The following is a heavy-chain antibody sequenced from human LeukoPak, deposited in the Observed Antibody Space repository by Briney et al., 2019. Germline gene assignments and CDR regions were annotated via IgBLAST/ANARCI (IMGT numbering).Heavy chain of an antibody. J-gene: IGHJ5*02. D-gene: IGHD5-24*01. CDR2: IYYSGST. CDR1: GGSISSGGYY. Sequence: SQTLSLTCTVSGGSISSGGYYWSWVRQHPGKGLEWIGYIYYSGSTYYNPSLKSRVTISVDTSKNQFSLKLSSVTAADTAVYYCARRENYIPEDWFDPWGQGTLVTVSS. V-gene: IGHV4-31*03. CDR3: ARRENYIPEDWFDP.